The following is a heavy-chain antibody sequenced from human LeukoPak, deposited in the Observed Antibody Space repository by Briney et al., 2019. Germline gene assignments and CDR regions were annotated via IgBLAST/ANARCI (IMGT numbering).Heavy chain of an antibody. J-gene: IGHJ6*02. V-gene: IGHV3-74*01. CDR3: SRDSLSSCGGDCYSGLDV. D-gene: IGHD2-21*02. CDR2: IKSDGSST. Sequence: GGSLRLSCAASGFSFSSYWMHWVRQAPGEALMWVSRIKSDGSSTTYADSVKGRFTISRDNAKNTLYLQMNSLRAEDTAVYYCSRDSLSSCGGDCYSGLDVWGQGTTVTVSS. CDR1: GFSFSSYW.